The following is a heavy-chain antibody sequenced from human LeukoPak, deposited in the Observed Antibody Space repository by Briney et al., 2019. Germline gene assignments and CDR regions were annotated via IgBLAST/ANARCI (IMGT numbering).Heavy chain of an antibody. CDR3: AREPAAAGSFDY. Sequence: SSETLSLTCTVSGGSISSYYWSWIRQPAGKGLEWIGRIYISGSTNYNPSLKSRVTMSVDTSKNQFSLKLSSVTAADTAVYYCAREPAAAGSFDYWGQGTLVTVSS. CDR2: IYISGST. CDR1: GGSISSYY. J-gene: IGHJ4*02. V-gene: IGHV4-4*07. D-gene: IGHD6-13*01.